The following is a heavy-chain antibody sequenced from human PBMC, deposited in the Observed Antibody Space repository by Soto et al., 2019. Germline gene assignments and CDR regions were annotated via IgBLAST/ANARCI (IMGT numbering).Heavy chain of an antibody. CDR3: TRDDPYDYVWGSYPLSNRGPPGLYNWFDP. Sequence: GGSLRLSCTASGFTFGDYAMSWFRQAPGKGLEWVGFIRSKAYGGTTEYAASVKGRFTISRDDSKSIAYLQMNSLKTEDTAVYYCTRDDPYDYVWGSYPLSNRGPPGLYNWFDPWGQGTLVTVSS. CDR2: IRSKAYGGTT. V-gene: IGHV3-49*03. CDR1: GFTFGDYA. J-gene: IGHJ5*02. D-gene: IGHD3-16*02.